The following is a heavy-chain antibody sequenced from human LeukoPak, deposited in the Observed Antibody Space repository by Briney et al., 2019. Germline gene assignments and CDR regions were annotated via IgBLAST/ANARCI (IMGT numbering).Heavy chain of an antibody. D-gene: IGHD6-25*01. CDR1: GLTFSDYW. J-gene: IGHJ4*02. CDR2: INEDGSAK. CDR3: ARGLHSGLDY. V-gene: IGHV3-7*02. Sequence: PGGSLRLSCAVSGLTFSDYWMSWVRQAPGKGLEWVAYINEDGSAKFYVDSVKGRFTISRDNAKNLVYLQMNSLRAEDTALYYCARGLHSGLDYRGQGTLVTVSS.